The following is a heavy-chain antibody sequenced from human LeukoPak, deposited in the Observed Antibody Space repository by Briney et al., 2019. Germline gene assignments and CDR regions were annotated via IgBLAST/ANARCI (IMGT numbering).Heavy chain of an antibody. V-gene: IGHV1-69*05. J-gene: IGHJ4*02. CDR3: ARTTYYYDSSGPFDY. CDR1: GGTFSSYA. CDR2: IIPIFGTA. D-gene: IGHD3-22*01. Sequence: SVKVSCKASGGTFSSYAISWVRQAPGQGLEWMGRIIPIFGTANYAQKFQGRVTITTDESTSTTYMELSSLRSEDTAVYYCARTTYYYDSSGPFDYWGQGTLVTVSS.